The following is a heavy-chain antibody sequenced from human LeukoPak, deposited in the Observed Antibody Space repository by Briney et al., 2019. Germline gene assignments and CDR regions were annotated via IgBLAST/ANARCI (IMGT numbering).Heavy chain of an antibody. CDR2: IIPIFGTA. CDR3: ASILPAAAGDAFDI. J-gene: IGHJ3*02. Sequence: GSSVKVSCKASGGTFSSYAISWVRQAPGQGLEWMGGIIPIFGTANYAQKFQGRVTITTDESTSTAYMELSSLRSEDTAVYYCASILPAAAGDAFDIWGQGTMATVSS. V-gene: IGHV1-69*05. D-gene: IGHD2-2*01. CDR1: GGTFSSYA.